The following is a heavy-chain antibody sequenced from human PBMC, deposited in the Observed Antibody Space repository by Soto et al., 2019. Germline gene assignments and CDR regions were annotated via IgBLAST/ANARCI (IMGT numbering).Heavy chain of an antibody. D-gene: IGHD3-10*01. CDR2: ISFGGDNK. CDR1: GFTFSSYA. CDR3: AKEWYGQLYLEDYRMEF. V-gene: IGHV3-30-3*01. J-gene: IGHJ6*01. Sequence: GGSLRLSCAASGFTFSSYAMHLVRQAPGKGLECVSVISFGGDNKYYADSVKGRFTISRDNLKNTLYMQTNSLRVEDTAVYYCAKEWYGQLYLEDYRMEFWGQGTTVTVSS.